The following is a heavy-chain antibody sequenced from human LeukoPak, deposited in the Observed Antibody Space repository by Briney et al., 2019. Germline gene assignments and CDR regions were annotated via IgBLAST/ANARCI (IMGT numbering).Heavy chain of an antibody. Sequence: SGGSLRLSCAASGFTFSSYAMNWVRQAPGKGLEWVSGISSSGGSTYYADSVKGRFTISRDNSKNTLYLQMNSLRAEDTAVYYCARQVGAVAGYMDVWGKGTTVTVSS. CDR1: GFTFSSYA. J-gene: IGHJ6*03. V-gene: IGHV3-23*01. CDR2: ISSSGGST. D-gene: IGHD6-19*01. CDR3: ARQVGAVAGYMDV.